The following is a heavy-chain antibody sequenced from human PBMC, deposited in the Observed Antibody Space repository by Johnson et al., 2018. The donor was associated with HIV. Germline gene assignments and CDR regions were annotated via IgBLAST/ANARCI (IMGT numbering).Heavy chain of an antibody. CDR3: TTTSSSGYTNSYAFDV. CDR1: GFTFSSYA. CDR2: ISYDGSNK. Sequence: QVQLVESGGGVVQPGRSLRLSCAASGFTFSSYAMHWVRQAPGKGLEWVAVISYDGSNKYYADSVKGRFTISRDNSKNTLYLQMNSLKTEDTAVYYCTTTSSSGYTNSYAFDVWGQGTMVTVSS. V-gene: IGHV3-30*04. J-gene: IGHJ3*01. D-gene: IGHD6-6*01.